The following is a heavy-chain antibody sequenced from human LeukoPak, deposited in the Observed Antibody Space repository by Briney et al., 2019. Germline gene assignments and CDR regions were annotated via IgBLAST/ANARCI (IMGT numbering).Heavy chain of an antibody. CDR1: GYTFTVYY. V-gene: IGHV1-2*02. J-gene: IGHJ4*02. CDR3: ARDYGDYAYYFDY. CDR2: INPNSGGT. Sequence: ASVKVSCKASGYTFTVYYMHWVRQAPGQGLEWMGWINPNSGGTNYAQKFQGRVTMTRDTSISTAYMELSRLRSDDTAVYYCARDYGDYAYYFDYWGQGTLVTVSS. D-gene: IGHD4-17*01.